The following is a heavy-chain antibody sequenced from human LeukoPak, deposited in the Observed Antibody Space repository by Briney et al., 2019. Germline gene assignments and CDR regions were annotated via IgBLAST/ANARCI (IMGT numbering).Heavy chain of an antibody. CDR3: ARDIYDSSGLDAFDI. Sequence: SETLSLTCTVSGGSISSYYWSWIRQPAGKGLEWIGRIYTSGSTNYNPSLKSRVTMSVDTSKNQFSLKLSSVTAADTAVYYCARDIYDSSGLDAFDIWGQGTMVTVSS. D-gene: IGHD3-22*01. J-gene: IGHJ3*02. CDR2: IYTSGST. CDR1: GGSISSYY. V-gene: IGHV4-4*07.